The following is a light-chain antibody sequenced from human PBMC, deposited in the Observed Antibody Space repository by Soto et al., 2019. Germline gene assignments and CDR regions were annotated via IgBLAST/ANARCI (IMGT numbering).Light chain of an antibody. Sequence: IVFTHSPAILTLSPGKRATLSCRARQGVSSYLAWYQQKPGQAPRLLIYDASNRATGIPARFSGSRSGTDFTLTISRLEPEDFAVYYCQHRSNWPWTFGQGTKVDIK. CDR1: QGVSSY. CDR2: DAS. CDR3: QHRSNWPWT. J-gene: IGKJ1*01. V-gene: IGKV3-11*01.